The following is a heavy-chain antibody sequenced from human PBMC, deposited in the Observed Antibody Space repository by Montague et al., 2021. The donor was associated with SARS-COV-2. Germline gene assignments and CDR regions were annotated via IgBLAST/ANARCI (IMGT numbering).Heavy chain of an antibody. CDR1: GGSFSGYY. CDR2: INHSGST. D-gene: IGHD2-2*01. Sequence: SETLSPTCAAYGGSFSGYYWSWIRQPPGKGLEWIGEINHSGSTNYNPSLKSQVTISVDTSKNQFSLKLSSVTAADTAVYYCTREGYQVLWSDYYYYGMDVWGQGTTVTVSS. V-gene: IGHV4-34*01. J-gene: IGHJ6*02. CDR3: TREGYQVLWSDYYYYGMDV.